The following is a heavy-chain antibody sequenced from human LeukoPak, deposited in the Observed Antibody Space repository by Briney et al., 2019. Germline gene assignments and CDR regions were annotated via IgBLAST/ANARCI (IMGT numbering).Heavy chain of an antibody. Sequence: GASVKVSCKASGYTFTSYGISWVRQAPGQGLEWMGWISAYNGNTNYAQKLQGRVTMTTDTSTSTAYMELRSLRSGDTAVYYCANMVRGVIEWFDPWGQGTLVTVSS. CDR3: ANMVRGVIEWFDP. D-gene: IGHD3-10*01. CDR2: ISAYNGNT. CDR1: GYTFTSYG. V-gene: IGHV1-18*01. J-gene: IGHJ5*02.